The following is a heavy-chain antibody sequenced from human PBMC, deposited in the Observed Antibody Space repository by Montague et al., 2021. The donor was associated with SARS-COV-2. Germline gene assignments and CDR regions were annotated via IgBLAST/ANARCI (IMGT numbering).Heavy chain of an antibody. D-gene: IGHD3-22*01. Sequence: SETLSLTCTVSGGSISSSNYYWGWIRQPPGKGLEWIGSIYYGGSTYYNPSLKSRVTISVDTSKSQFSLKLTSVTAADTAVYYCARIPLTYYYDISGYFDYWGQGTLVTVSS. V-gene: IGHV4-39*01. CDR2: IYYGGST. CDR1: GGSISSSNYY. J-gene: IGHJ4*02. CDR3: ARIPLTYYYDISGYFDY.